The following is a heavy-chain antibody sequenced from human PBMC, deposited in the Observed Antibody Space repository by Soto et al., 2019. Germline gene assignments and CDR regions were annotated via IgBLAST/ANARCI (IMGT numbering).Heavy chain of an antibody. CDR2: IIPILGIA. J-gene: IGHJ4*02. CDR1: GGTFSSYT. D-gene: IGHD3-10*01. CDR3: ARDHAIGESDY. V-gene: IGHV1-69*08. Sequence: QVRLVQSGAEVKKPGSSVKVSCKASGGTFSSYTISWVRQAPGQGLEWMGRIIPILGIANYAQKFQGRVTITADKSTSTAYMELSSLRSEDTAVYYCARDHAIGESDYWGQGTLVTVSS.